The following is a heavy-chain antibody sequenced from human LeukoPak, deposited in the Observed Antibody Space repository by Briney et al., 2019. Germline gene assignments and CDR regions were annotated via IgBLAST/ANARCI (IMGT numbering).Heavy chain of an antibody. D-gene: IGHD3-10*01. CDR2: ISGSGVST. Sequence: GGSLTLSCAASGFTLSIYAMSCVPQARGKGLECVSAISGSGVSTYHAHSVKGRFTIYGDNSKNTLYLQISSLRAEDTSVYYCAKDSRYYGSGYYIDVWGERPTVTVSS. CDR1: GFTLSIYA. V-gene: IGHV3-23*01. J-gene: IGHJ6*03. CDR3: AKDSRYYGSGYYIDV.